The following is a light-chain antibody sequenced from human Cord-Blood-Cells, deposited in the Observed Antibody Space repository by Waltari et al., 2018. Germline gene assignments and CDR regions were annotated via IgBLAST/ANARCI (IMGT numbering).Light chain of an antibody. CDR3: CSYAGSSTWV. J-gene: IGLJ3*02. V-gene: IGLV2-23*01. Sequence: QSALTQPASVSGSPCQSITISCPCTSSAVGRYNLVSWYQQHPGKAPKLMIYEGSKRRSGVSNRFSGSKSGNTASLTIAGLQAEDEADYYCCSYAGSSTWVVGGGTKLTVL. CDR2: EGS. CDR1: SSAVGRYNL.